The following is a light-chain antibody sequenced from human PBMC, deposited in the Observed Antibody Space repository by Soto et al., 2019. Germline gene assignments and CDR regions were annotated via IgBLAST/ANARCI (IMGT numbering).Light chain of an antibody. CDR2: EVS. J-gene: IGLJ1*01. CDR3: SSYTSSSTYV. V-gene: IGLV2-14*01. CDR1: LSDVGGYNY. Sequence: QSALTQPASVSGSPGQSITISCTGTLSDVGGYNYVSWYQQHPGKAPKLMIYEVSNRPSGDSNRFSGSKSGNTASLTISGLQAEDEADYYCSSYTSSSTYVFGTGTKLTVL.